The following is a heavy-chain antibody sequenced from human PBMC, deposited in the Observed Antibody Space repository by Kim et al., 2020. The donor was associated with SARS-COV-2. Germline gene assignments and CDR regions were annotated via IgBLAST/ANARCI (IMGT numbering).Heavy chain of an antibody. Sequence: GGSLRLSCAASGFTFSSYWMSWVRQAPGKGLEWVANIKQDGSEKYYVDSVKGRFTISRDNAKNSLYLQMNSLRAEDTAVYYCARPLRGGYYYYGMDVWGQGTTVTVSS. J-gene: IGHJ6*02. CDR1: GFTFSSYW. V-gene: IGHV3-7*01. D-gene: IGHD2-15*01. CDR2: IKQDGSEK. CDR3: ARPLRGGYYYYGMDV.